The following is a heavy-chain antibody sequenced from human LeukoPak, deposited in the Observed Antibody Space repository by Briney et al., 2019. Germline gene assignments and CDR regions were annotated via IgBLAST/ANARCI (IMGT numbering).Heavy chain of an antibody. CDR2: MFHSGRT. D-gene: IGHD6-19*01. CDR1: GYSISSGFY. Sequence: PSETLSLTCSVSGYSISSGFYWGWIRQPPGKGLEWIGSMFHSGRTYYKQSLKSRLTISEDTSKNQFSLKLSSVTAADTAVYYCARIGGWYASDYWGQGTLVTVSS. J-gene: IGHJ4*02. V-gene: IGHV4-38-2*02. CDR3: ARIGGWYASDY.